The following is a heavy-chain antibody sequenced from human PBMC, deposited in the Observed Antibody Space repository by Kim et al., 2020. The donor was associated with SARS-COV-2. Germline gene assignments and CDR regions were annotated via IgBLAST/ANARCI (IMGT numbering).Heavy chain of an antibody. J-gene: IGHJ5*02. Sequence: GGSLRLSCTASGFSFSSYGMHWVRQAPGKGLEWVAAISYDGDNEHIADSVKGRFTISRDNSKNSLYLQMNTLRLEDTAVYFCARDSASARVYCSATRCYVGRFNPWGQGTLVTVSS. CDR2: ISYDGDNE. V-gene: IGHV3-30*03. CDR1: GFSFSSYG. D-gene: IGHD2-15*01. CDR3: ARDSASARVYCSATRCYVGRFNP.